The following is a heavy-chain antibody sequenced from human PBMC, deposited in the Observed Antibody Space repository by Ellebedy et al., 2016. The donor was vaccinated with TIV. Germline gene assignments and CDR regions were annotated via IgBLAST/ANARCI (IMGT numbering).Heavy chain of an antibody. J-gene: IGHJ4*02. Sequence: AASVKVSCKASGYTFASYDINWVRQANGQGLEWMGWMNPKSGNTGYAQKFQGRVTMTRNTSISTAFMALSSLRSEDTAVYYCARGRRDNWSSYLFDHWGQGTLVPVSS. CDR3: ARGRRDNWSSYLFDH. CDR1: GYTFASYD. CDR2: MNPKSGNT. D-gene: IGHD1-1*01. V-gene: IGHV1-8*01.